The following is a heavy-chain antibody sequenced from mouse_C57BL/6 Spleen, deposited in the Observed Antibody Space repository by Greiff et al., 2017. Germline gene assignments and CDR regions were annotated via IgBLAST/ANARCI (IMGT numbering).Heavy chain of an antibody. J-gene: IGHJ3*01. V-gene: IGHV1-50*01. CDR3: SRRIYDGYPFAY. Sequence: QVQLQQPGAELVKPGASVKLSCKASGYTFTSYWMPWVKQRPGQGLEWIGEIDPSDSYTNYNQKFKGKATLTVDTSSSTAYMQLSSLTSEDSAVYYCSRRIYDGYPFAYWGQGTLVTVSA. CDR1: GYTFTSYW. CDR2: IDPSDSYT. D-gene: IGHD2-3*01.